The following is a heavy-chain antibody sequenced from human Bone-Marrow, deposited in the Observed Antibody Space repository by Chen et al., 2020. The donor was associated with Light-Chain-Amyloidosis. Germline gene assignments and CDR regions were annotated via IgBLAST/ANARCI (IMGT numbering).Heavy chain of an antibody. V-gene: IGHV3-23*01. CDR1: GFPFSNYA. CDR3: AKQATPFYDTLTGYYTDY. Sequence: EVQLLESGGGLVQPGGSLSISCAASGFPFSNYAMSWVRQAPGKGLEWVSIISASGGSTYYADSVKGRFTISRDNSKNMLFLQVNGLRAEDTAVYYCAKQATPFYDTLTGYYTDYWGQGTLVTVSS. CDR2: ISASGGST. J-gene: IGHJ4*02. D-gene: IGHD3-9*01.